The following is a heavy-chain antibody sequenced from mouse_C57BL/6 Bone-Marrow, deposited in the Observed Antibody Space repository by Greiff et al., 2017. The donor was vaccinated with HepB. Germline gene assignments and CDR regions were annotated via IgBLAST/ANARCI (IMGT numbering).Heavy chain of an antibody. J-gene: IGHJ4*01. CDR1: GYSFTGYF. CDR2: INPYNGDT. CDR3: AIHYYGSSPNYYAMDY. D-gene: IGHD1-1*01. Sequence: EVQLKQSGPELVKPGDSVKISCKASGYSFTGYFMNWVMQSHGKSLEWIGRINPYNGDTFYNQKFKGKATLTVDKSSSTAHMELRSLTSEDSAVYYCAIHYYGSSPNYYAMDYWGQGTSVTVSS. V-gene: IGHV1-20*01.